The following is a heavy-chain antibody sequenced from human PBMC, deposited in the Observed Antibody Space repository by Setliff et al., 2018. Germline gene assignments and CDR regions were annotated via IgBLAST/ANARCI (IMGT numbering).Heavy chain of an antibody. CDR2: IYHNGNT. CDR1: GGSISPYF. D-gene: IGHD5-18*01. Sequence: KASETLSLTCSVSGGSISPYFWSWIRQPPGKGLEWIGYIYHNGNTNFNPSLKTRVTMSVDTSKNQFALNLTSVTAADTAVYYCVRDRTAYSYGLDVWGQGTTVTVSS. CDR3: VRDRTAYSYGLDV. J-gene: IGHJ6*02. V-gene: IGHV4-59*01.